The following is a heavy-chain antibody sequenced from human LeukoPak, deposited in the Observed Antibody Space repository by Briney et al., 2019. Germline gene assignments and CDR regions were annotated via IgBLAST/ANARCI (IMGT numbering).Heavy chain of an antibody. D-gene: IGHD5-24*01. Sequence: SETLSLTCAVYGGSFGGYYWSWIRQPPGKGLEWIGEINHSGSTNYNPSLKSRVTISVDTSKNQFSLKLSSVTAADTAVYYCARGGWLQLKDWGQGTLVTVSS. CDR3: ARGGWLQLKD. J-gene: IGHJ4*02. CDR2: INHSGST. CDR1: GGSFGGYY. V-gene: IGHV4-34*01.